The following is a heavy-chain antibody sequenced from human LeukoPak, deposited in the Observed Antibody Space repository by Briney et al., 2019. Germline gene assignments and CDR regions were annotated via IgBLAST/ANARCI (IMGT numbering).Heavy chain of an antibody. V-gene: IGHV4-59*12. J-gene: IGHJ4*02. CDR2: IYYSGST. Sequence: PSETLSLTCTVSGGSISSYYWSWIRQPPGKGLEWIGYIYYSGSTNYNPSLKSRVTMSVDTSKNQFSLKLSSVTAADTAVYYCARSGSYYAQGFDYWGQGTLVTVSS. CDR1: GGSISSYY. CDR3: ARSGSYYAQGFDY. D-gene: IGHD1-26*01.